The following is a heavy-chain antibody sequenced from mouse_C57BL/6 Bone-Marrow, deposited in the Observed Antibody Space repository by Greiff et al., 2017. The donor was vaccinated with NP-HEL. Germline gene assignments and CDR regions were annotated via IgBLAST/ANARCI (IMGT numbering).Heavy chain of an antibody. CDR1: GFTFSNYW. CDR2: IRLKSDNYAT. V-gene: IGHV6-3*01. D-gene: IGHD2-3*01. J-gene: IGHJ4*01. CDR3: TYDGYFAMDY. Sequence: DVKLVESGGGLVQPGGSMKLSCVTSGFTFSNYWMNCVRQSPAKGLEWVAQIRLKSDNYATHYAESVKGRFTISRDDSKSSVYLQMNNLRAEDTGIYYCTYDGYFAMDYWGQGTSVTVSS.